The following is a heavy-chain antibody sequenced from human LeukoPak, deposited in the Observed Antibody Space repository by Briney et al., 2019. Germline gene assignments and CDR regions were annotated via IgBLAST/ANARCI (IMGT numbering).Heavy chain of an antibody. D-gene: IGHD6-13*01. CDR3: ARYFAAAGTFDY. V-gene: IGHV5-51*01. J-gene: IGHJ4*02. Sequence: GESLRISCKGSGHTFTGYWIGWVRQMPGKGLEWMGIIYPGDSDTRYSPSFQGQVTISADKSISTAYLQWSSLKASDTAMYYCARYFAAAGTFDYWGQGTLVTVSS. CDR1: GHTFTGYW. CDR2: IYPGDSDT.